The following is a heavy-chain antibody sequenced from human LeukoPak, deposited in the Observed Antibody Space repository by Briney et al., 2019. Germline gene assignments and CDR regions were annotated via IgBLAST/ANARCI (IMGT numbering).Heavy chain of an antibody. CDR3: ARDHPYSSGWYGNNWFDP. V-gene: IGHV1-18*01. D-gene: IGHD6-19*01. CDR2: ISAYNGNT. CDR1: GYTFTSYG. Sequence: TSVKVSCKASGYTFTSYGISWVRQAPGQGLEWMGWISAYNGNTNYAQKLQGRVTMTTDTSTSTAYMELRSLRSDDTAVYYCARDHPYSSGWYGNNWFDPRGQGTLVTVSS. J-gene: IGHJ5*02.